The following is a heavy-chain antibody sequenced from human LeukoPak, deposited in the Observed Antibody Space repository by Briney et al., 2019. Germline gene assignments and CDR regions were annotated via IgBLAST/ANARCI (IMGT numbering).Heavy chain of an antibody. J-gene: IGHJ4*02. V-gene: IGHV4-59*01. CDR3: ARERASAAPHFDH. CDR2: NYLSGTT. Sequence: TSETLSLTCTVSGGSISSYHWSWIRQPPGKGLGWIGYNYLSGTTNYNPSLKSRVTVSVDRAKNQFSLTLTSLTAADTAVYFCARERASAAPHFDHWGRGILVIVSS. D-gene: IGHD2-2*01. CDR1: GGSISSYH.